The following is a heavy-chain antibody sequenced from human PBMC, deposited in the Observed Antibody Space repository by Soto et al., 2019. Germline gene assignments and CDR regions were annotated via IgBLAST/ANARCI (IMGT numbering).Heavy chain of an antibody. CDR3: ASLPYYDILTGYSPGEYYYYGMDV. CDR1: GGSIISGGYY. D-gene: IGHD3-9*01. V-gene: IGHV4-34*01. J-gene: IGHJ6*02. CDR2: INHSGST. Sequence: SETLSLTCTVSGGSIISGGYYWSWIRQPPGKGLEWIGEINHSGSTNYNPSLKSRVTISVDTSKNQFSLKLSSVTAADTAVYYCASLPYYDILTGYSPGEYYYYGMDVWGQGTTLTVSS.